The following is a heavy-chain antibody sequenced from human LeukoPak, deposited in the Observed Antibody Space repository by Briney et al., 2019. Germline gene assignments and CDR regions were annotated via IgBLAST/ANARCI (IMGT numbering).Heavy chain of an antibody. CDR3: ARLPHYHDSSGYYLDY. J-gene: IGHJ4*02. CDR2: IYPGDSDT. Sequence: GESLKISCKGSGYSFTSYWIGWVRQMPGKGLEWMGIIYPGDSDTRHSPSFQGQVTISADKSISTAYLQWSSLKASDTAMYYCARLPHYHDSSGYYLDYWGQGTLVTVSS. CDR1: GYSFTSYW. D-gene: IGHD3-22*01. V-gene: IGHV5-51*01.